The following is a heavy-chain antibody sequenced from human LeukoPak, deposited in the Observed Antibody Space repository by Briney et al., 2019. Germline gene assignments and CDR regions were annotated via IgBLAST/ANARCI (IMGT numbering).Heavy chain of an antibody. J-gene: IGHJ4*01. CDR2: LDSAGGCT. D-gene: IGHD2-21*02. Sequence: GGSLTLSCSASRFTFNIYPMHWVRQARGRALEWVSRLDSAGGCTISADSVGGRFTIFRHIDKSTVYLQMKSLSVEDGAVFLCARDGFVGPVTAYLDFWGQGTLVSVSS. CDR1: RFTFNIYP. V-gene: IGHV3-74*01. CDR3: ARDGFVGPVTAYLDF.